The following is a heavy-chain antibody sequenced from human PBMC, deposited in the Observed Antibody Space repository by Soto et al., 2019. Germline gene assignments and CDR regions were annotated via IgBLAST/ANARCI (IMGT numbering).Heavy chain of an antibody. V-gene: IGHV1-2*02. CDR3: ARGGRWYDY. CDR1: GYPFKSHF. J-gene: IGHJ4*02. CDR2: ILPNSGGT. D-gene: IGHD6-13*01. Sequence: QVQLVQSGAEVRKPGASVRVSCKASGYPFKSHFMHWVRQAPGEGLEWMGWILPNSGGTNYAQKFQGRVPLTRDTSIDTVYMELSSLNSGDTAVYYCARGGRWYDYWGQGTQVTVS.